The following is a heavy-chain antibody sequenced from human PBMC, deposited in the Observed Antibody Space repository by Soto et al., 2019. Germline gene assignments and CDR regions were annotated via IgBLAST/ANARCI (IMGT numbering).Heavy chain of an antibody. Sequence: SETLSLTCTVSGGSISSGGYYWSWIRQHPGKGLEWIGYIYYSGSTYYNPSLKSRVTISVDTSKNQFSLKLSSVTAADTAVYYCASSGWNYDDSHAFDIWGQGTMVTVSS. CDR2: IYYSGST. D-gene: IGHD1-7*01. CDR1: GGSISSGGYY. V-gene: IGHV4-31*03. CDR3: ASSGWNYDDSHAFDI. J-gene: IGHJ3*02.